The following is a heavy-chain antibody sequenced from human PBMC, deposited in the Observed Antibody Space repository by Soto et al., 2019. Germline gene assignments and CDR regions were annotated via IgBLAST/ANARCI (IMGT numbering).Heavy chain of an antibody. Sequence: SETLSLTCTVSGGSISSGDYYWSWIRQPPGKGLEWIGYIYYSGSTYYNPSLKSRVTISVDTSKNQFSLKLSSVTAADTAVYYCARNDFWSGYYPSDWGQGTLVTVSS. D-gene: IGHD3-3*01. CDR2: IYYSGST. CDR3: ARNDFWSGYYPSD. J-gene: IGHJ4*02. CDR1: GGSISSGDYY. V-gene: IGHV4-30-4*01.